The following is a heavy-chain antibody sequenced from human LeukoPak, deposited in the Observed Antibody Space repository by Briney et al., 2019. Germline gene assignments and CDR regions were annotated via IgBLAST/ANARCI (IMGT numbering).Heavy chain of an antibody. V-gene: IGHV3-15*01. CDR1: GFSIENDW. CDR2: VKSYNAGGTT. Sequence: GGSLRLSCAASGFSIENDWMSWVRQAPGKGLEWVGRVKSYNAGGTTHYAAPVKGIFIISRDDSKNMLYLQMDSLKTEDTAVYYCTLIQGWGAGSYFLDYWGQGALVTVSS. J-gene: IGHJ4*02. CDR3: TLIQGWGAGSYFLDY. D-gene: IGHD3-10*01.